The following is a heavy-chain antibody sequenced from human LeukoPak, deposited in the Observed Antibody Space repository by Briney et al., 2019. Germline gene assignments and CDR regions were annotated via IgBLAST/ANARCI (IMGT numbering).Heavy chain of an antibody. CDR1: GFTFSSYA. D-gene: IGHD6-13*01. CDR2: ISGSGGST. CDR3: AKSSYSSSWISYFDY. Sequence: GGSLRLSCAASGFTFSSYAMSWVRQAPGKGLEWVSAISGSGGSTYYADSVKGRFTISRDNSKNTLYLQMNSLRAEDTAVYYCAKSSYSSSWISYFDYWGQGTLVTVSS. V-gene: IGHV3-23*01. J-gene: IGHJ4*02.